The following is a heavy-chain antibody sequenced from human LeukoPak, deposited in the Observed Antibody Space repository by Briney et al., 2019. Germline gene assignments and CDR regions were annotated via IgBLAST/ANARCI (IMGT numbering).Heavy chain of an antibody. CDR2: ISYDGSNK. J-gene: IGHJ4*02. D-gene: IGHD3-22*01. Sequence: GGSPRLSCAASGFTFSSYGMHWVRQAPGKGLEWVAVISYDGSNKYYADSVKGRFTISRDNSKNTLYLQMNSLRAEDTAVYYCAKARPYYYDSSGSSAFDYWGQGTLVTVSS. CDR1: GFTFSSYG. CDR3: AKARPYYYDSSGSSAFDY. V-gene: IGHV3-30*18.